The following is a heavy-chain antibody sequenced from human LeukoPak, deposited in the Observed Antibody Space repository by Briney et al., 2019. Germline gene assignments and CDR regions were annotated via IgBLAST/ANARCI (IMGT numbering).Heavy chain of an antibody. V-gene: IGHV3-7*01. CDR3: ARVGWINVVVPAATAFDY. CDR1: KFTFSGYW. D-gene: IGHD2-2*01. Sequence: PGGSLRLSCAASKFTFSGYWMNWVRQAPGKGLEWVANIKQDGSEKYYVDSVKGRFTIYRDNAMNSLYLQMNSLRAEDTAVYYCARVGWINVVVPAATAFDYWGQGTLVTVSS. CDR2: IKQDGSEK. J-gene: IGHJ4*02.